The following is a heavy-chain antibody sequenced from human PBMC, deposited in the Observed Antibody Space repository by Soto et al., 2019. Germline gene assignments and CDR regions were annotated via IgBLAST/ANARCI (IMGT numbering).Heavy chain of an antibody. CDR3: ATPRGYDSSGYPPGMDV. Sequence: ASVKVSCKVSGYTLTELSMHWVRQAPGKGLEWMGGFDPEDGETIYAQKFQGRVTMTEDTSTDTAYMELSSLRSEDTAVYYCATPRGYDSSGYPPGMDVWRQGTTVTVSS. CDR1: GYTLTELS. V-gene: IGHV1-24*01. J-gene: IGHJ6*02. D-gene: IGHD3-22*01. CDR2: FDPEDGET.